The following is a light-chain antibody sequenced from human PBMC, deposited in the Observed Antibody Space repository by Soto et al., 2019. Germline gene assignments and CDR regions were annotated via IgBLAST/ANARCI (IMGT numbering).Light chain of an antibody. J-gene: IGKJ4*01. CDR1: QSVSSY. V-gene: IGKV3-11*01. CDR3: QQRKKLPS. Sequence: EIVLTQSPATLSLSPGERATLSCRASQSVSSYLAWYQQKPGQAPRLLIYDASNRATGIPARFSGSGSGTDFTLTISSLEPEDFAVYYWQQRKKLPSFRGGTKVEIK. CDR2: DAS.